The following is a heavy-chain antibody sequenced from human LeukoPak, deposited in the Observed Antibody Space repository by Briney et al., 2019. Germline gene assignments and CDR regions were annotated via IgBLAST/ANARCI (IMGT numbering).Heavy chain of an antibody. J-gene: IGHJ6*02. D-gene: IGHD5-18*01. Sequence: ASVKVSCKASGYTFTSYGISWVRQAPGQGLEWMGWISAYNGNTNYAQKLQGRVTMTTDTSTSTAYMGLRSLRSDDTAVYYCARDLAPEPDTYYYYGMDVWGQGTTVTVSS. CDR3: ARDLAPEPDTYYYYGMDV. CDR2: ISAYNGNT. CDR1: GYTFTSYG. V-gene: IGHV1-18*01.